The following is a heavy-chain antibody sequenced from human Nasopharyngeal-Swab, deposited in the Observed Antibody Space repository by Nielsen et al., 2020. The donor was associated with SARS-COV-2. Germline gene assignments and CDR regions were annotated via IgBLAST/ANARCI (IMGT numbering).Heavy chain of an antibody. CDR2: IKSDGSST. CDR1: GFTFSSYG. J-gene: IGHJ4*02. CDR3: ARAYYFDS. Sequence: GESLKISCAASGFTFSSYGMHWVRQAPGKGLVWVARIKSDGSSTSYADSVKGRFTISRDNAKNTLYLQMNSLRAEDTAVYYCARAYYFDSWGQGTLVTVSS. V-gene: IGHV3-74*01.